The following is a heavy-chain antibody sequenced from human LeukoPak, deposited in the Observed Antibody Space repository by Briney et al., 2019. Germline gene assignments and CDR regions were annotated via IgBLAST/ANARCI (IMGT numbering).Heavy chain of an antibody. CDR1: GFTFSSYG. CDR2: TWYDGSTE. V-gene: IGHV3-30*02. D-gene: IGHD2-2*01. Sequence: GGSLRLSCAASGFTFSSYGMHWVRQAPGKGLEWVAVTWYDGSTEYYGDPVKGRFTISRDNSKNTLYLQMNSLRAEDTAVYYCAKDGAGRGSSTSFLDYWGQGTLVTVSS. J-gene: IGHJ4*02. CDR3: AKDGAGRGSSTSFLDY.